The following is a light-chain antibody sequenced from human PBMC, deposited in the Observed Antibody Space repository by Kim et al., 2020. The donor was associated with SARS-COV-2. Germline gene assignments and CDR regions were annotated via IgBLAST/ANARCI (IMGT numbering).Light chain of an antibody. Sequence: SPGERATLSGRASQSVSSNLAWYQQKPGQAPRLLIYGASTRATGIPARFSGSGSETEFTLTISSLQSEDFAVYYCQQYNNWPPLTFGGGTKVDIK. CDR1: QSVSSN. J-gene: IGKJ4*01. CDR2: GAS. CDR3: QQYNNWPPLT. V-gene: IGKV3-15*01.